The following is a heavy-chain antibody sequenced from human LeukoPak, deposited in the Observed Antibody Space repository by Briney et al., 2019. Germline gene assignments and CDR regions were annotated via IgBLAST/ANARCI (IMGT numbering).Heavy chain of an antibody. CDR3: ARHLPGYSNTWPGP. CDR2: IYHSGST. J-gene: IGHJ5*02. V-gene: IGHV4-39*01. Sequence: SETLSLTCTVSGGSISSYYWGWIRQPPGKGLEWIGSIYHSGSTYYNPSLKSRVTISIDTSKNQFSLKLRSVTAADTAVYYCARHLPGYSNTWPGPWGQGTLVTVSS. CDR1: GGSISSYY. D-gene: IGHD2-2*01.